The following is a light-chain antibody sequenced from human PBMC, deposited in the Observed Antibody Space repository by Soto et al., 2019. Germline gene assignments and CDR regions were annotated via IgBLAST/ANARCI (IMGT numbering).Light chain of an antibody. CDR3: AAWDDSLNGHV. CDR1: SSNIGSYT. Sequence: QSVLAQPPSASGTPGQRVTISCSGSSSNIGSYTVHWYQQLPGAAPKPLIYTTDQRPSGVPDRFSGSKSGTSASLAISGLQSEDEADYYCAAWDDSLNGHVFGSVTKVTVL. J-gene: IGLJ1*01. V-gene: IGLV1-44*01. CDR2: TTD.